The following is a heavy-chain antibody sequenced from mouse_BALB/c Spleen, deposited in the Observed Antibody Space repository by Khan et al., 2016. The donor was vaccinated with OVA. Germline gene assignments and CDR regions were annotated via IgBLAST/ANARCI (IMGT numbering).Heavy chain of an antibody. CDR3: ARMCGGDFDY. Sequence: EVQLQESGPGLVKPSQSLSLTCTVSGYSITSDYAWNWIRQFPENKLEFLGFISYSGNTNYNPSLKSRISITRDTSKNPFFLQLNSETTEDTATYYGARMCGGDFDYWGQGTTLTVSS. V-gene: IGHV3-2*02. J-gene: IGHJ2*01. CDR1: GYSITSDYA. CDR2: ISYSGNT.